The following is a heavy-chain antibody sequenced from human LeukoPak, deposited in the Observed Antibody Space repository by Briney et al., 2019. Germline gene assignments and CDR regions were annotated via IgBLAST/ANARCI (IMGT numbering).Heavy chain of an antibody. CDR3: ARGGDIVGATRSAFDM. CDR2: ISTSGST. Sequence: GGSLRLSCAASGFTVSSNYMSWVRQAPGKGLEWVSVISTSGSTYYADSVKGRFTISRDNSMNTLSLQMTSLRAGDTAVYYCARGGDIVGATRSAFDMWGQGTMVTVSS. CDR1: GFTVSSNY. D-gene: IGHD1-26*01. J-gene: IGHJ3*02. V-gene: IGHV3-53*01.